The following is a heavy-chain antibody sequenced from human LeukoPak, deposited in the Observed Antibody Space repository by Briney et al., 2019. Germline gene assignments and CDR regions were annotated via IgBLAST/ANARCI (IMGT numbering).Heavy chain of an antibody. V-gene: IGHV1-69*01. D-gene: IGHD3-3*01. Sequence: SVKVSCKASGGTFSSYAISWVRQAPGQGLEWMGGIIPIFGTASYAQKFQGRVTITADESTSTAYMELSSLRSEDTAVYYCARDVYDFWSGYGDDAFDIWGQGTMVTVSS. CDR3: ARDVYDFWSGYGDDAFDI. J-gene: IGHJ3*02. CDR2: IIPIFGTA. CDR1: GGTFSSYA.